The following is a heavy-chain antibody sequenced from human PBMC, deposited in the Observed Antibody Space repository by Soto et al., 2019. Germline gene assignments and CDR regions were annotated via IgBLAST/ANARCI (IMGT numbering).Heavy chain of an antibody. CDR3: ARDYCTSTRCDISWFDP. D-gene: IGHD2-2*02. CDR2: ISANNGNT. CDR1: GYTFTSYS. Sequence: QVQLVQSGAEVKKPGASVKVSCKASGYTFTSYSITWVRQAPGQGLEWMGWISANNGNTNYAQKLQGRVTMTTDTSTSTAYMELRSLRSDDTAMYYCARDYCTSTRCDISWFDPWGQGTLVTVSS. J-gene: IGHJ5*02. V-gene: IGHV1-18*01.